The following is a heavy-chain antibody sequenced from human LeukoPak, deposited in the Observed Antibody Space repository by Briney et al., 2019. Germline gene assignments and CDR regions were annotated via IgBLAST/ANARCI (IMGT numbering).Heavy chain of an antibody. J-gene: IGHJ6*02. CDR2: ISYDGSNK. CDR1: GFTFSSYG. Sequence: GGSLRLSCAASGFTFSSYGMHWVRQAPGKGLEWVAVISYDGSNKYYADSVKGRFTISRDNSKYTLYPQMNSLRAEDTAVYYCAKDDEVGITIFGVVTGTPDYYGMGVWGQGTTVTVSS. CDR3: AKDDEVGITIFGVVTGTPDYYGMGV. D-gene: IGHD3-3*01. V-gene: IGHV3-30*18.